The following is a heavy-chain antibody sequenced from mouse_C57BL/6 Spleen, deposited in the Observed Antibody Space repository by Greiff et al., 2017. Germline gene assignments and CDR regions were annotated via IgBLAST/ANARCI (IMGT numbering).Heavy chain of an antibody. Sequence: QVHVKQSGAELARPGASVKLSCKASGYTFTSYGISWVKQRTGQGLEWIGEIYPRSGNTYYNEKFKGKATLTADKSSSTAYMELRSLTSEDSAVYFCARGIYYDYDDWFAYWGQGTLVTVSA. D-gene: IGHD2-4*01. CDR3: ARGIYYDYDDWFAY. J-gene: IGHJ3*01. CDR2: IYPRSGNT. CDR1: GYTFTSYG. V-gene: IGHV1-81*01.